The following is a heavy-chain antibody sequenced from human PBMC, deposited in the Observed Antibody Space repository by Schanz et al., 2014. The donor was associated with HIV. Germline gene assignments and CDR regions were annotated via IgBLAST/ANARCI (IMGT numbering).Heavy chain of an antibody. J-gene: IGHJ4*02. Sequence: VQLVESGGGVVQPGRSLRLSCAVSGFRFSSHAMTWVRQAPGKGLEWVSGISISGHSTYYADSVKGRFTISRDISKNTLYLQMNSLRAEDTAVYYCAKTIIPTDWAPYTYSFDYWGQGTLVTVSS. V-gene: IGHV3-23*04. CDR1: GFRFSSHA. CDR2: ISISGHST. D-gene: IGHD3-16*01. CDR3: AKTIIPTDWAPYTYSFDY.